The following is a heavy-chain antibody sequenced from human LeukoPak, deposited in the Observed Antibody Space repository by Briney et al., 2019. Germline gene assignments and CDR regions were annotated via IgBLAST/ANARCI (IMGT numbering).Heavy chain of an antibody. CDR3: ARVVVAAPLGDGFDI. Sequence: GGSLRLSCAASAFPFSSYSMNGLRQAPGKGLEGVSYISSGSNTIYYADSVKGRFTISRDNAKNSLYLQMTSLRAEDTAVYSCARVVVAAPLGDGFDIWGQGTMVTVSS. CDR1: AFPFSSYS. D-gene: IGHD2-15*01. V-gene: IGHV3-48*01. J-gene: IGHJ3*02. CDR2: ISSGSNTI.